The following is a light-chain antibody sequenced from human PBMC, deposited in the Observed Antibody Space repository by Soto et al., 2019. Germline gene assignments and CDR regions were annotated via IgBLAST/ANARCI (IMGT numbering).Light chain of an antibody. V-gene: IGLV2-8*01. J-gene: IGLJ2*01. CDR1: SSDVGGYNY. CDR3: SSYAGSNNLV. CDR2: DVS. Sequence: QSALTQPPSASGSPGQSVTISCTGTSSDVGGYNYVSWYQQHPGKAPKLMIYDVSKLPSGVPERFSGSKSGNTASLTVSVLQSEYEAAYYCSSYAGSNNLVVGGGTKLAVL.